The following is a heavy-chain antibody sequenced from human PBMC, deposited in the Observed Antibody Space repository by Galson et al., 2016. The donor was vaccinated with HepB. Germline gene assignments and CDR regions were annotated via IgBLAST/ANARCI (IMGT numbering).Heavy chain of an antibody. CDR1: GFTFSKAW. D-gene: IGHD4-17*01. Sequence: SLRLSCAASGFTFSKAWFTWVRQAPGTGLEWVGRIRPHRDRKTPVYAAPVEGRFTISRDDSKNTLYLQMNSLTTEDTALYYCYGHLDYWGRGTLVTVSS. V-gene: IGHV3-15*01. CDR3: YGHLDY. CDR2: IRPHRDRKTP. J-gene: IGHJ4*02.